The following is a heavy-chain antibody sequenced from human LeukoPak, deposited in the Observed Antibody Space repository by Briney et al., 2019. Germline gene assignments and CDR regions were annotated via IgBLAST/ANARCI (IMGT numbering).Heavy chain of an antibody. Sequence: SETLSLTCTVSGGSISSGDYYWSWIRQPPGKGLEWIGYIYYSGSTYYNPSLKSRVTISVDTSKNQFSLKLSSVTAADTAVYYCARDDVDTPPFDYLAREPWSPSPQ. V-gene: IGHV4-30-4*08. CDR2: IYYSGST. J-gene: IGHJ4*02. CDR3: ARDDVDTPPFDY. CDR1: GGSISSGDYY. D-gene: IGHD5-18*01.